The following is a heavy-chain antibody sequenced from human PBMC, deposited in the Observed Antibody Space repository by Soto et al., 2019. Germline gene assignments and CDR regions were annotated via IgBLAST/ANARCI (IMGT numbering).Heavy chain of an antibody. Sequence: GGSLRLSCAASGFTFSNAWMSWVRQAPGKGLEWVGRIKSKTDGGTTDYAAPVKGRFTISRDDSKNTLYLQMNSLKTEDTAVYYCTTGLGYCSSTSCYNLRAFDIWGQGTMVTVSS. CDR2: IKSKTDGGTT. V-gene: IGHV3-15*01. D-gene: IGHD2-2*02. J-gene: IGHJ3*02. CDR1: GFTFSNAW. CDR3: TTGLGYCSSTSCYNLRAFDI.